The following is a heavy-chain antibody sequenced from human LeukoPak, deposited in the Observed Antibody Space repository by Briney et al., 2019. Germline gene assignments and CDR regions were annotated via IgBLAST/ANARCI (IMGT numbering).Heavy chain of an antibody. CDR3: TRDRGYFDY. CDR1: GFTFSSYW. CDR2: IKEDGSEK. J-gene: IGHJ4*02. V-gene: IGHV3-7*01. Sequence: RPGGSLRLSCEASGFTFSSYWMRWVRQAPGKGLEWVANIKEDGSEKYYVDSVKGRFTISRDNAKNSLYLQMNSLRAEDTAVYYCTRDRGYFDYWGQGTLVTVSS. D-gene: IGHD3-10*01.